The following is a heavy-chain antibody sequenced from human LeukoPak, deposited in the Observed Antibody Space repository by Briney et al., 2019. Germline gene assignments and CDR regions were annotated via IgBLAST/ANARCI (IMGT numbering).Heavy chain of an antibody. CDR1: GGSISSGGYY. CDR3: ARGRSNYYGMDV. CDR2: IYYNGNT. Sequence: SQTLSLTCTVSGGSISSGGYYWNWIRRPPGKGLEWIGYIYYNGNTNYSPSLKSRVTMSVDTSKNLFSLKVSSVTAADTAVYYCARGRSNYYGMDVWGQGTTVTVSS. V-gene: IGHV4-61*08. J-gene: IGHJ6*02. D-gene: IGHD1-26*01.